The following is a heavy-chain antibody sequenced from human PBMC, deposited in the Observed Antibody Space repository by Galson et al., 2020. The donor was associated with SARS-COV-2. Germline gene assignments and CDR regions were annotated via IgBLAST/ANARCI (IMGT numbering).Heavy chain of an antibody. CDR3: ARDYDILTGHSSGMGV. CDR2: TLYRSHWYN. V-gene: IGHV6-1*01. J-gene: IGHJ6*02. Sequence: SQTLSLTCAISGDNISNNNAAWNWIRRSPSRGLEWLGRTLYRSHWYNLYALSVRGRITINPDTSENQFSLHLNSVTPEDTAVYYCARDYDILTGHSSGMGVWGQGTTVTVSS. CDR1: GDNISNNNAA. D-gene: IGHD3-9*01.